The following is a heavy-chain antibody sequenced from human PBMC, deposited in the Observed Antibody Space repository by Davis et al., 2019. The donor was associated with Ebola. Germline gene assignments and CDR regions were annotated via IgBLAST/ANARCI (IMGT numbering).Heavy chain of an antibody. CDR2: IKQDGSEK. Sequence: GGSLRLSCAASGFTFSSYSMNWVRQAPGKGLEWVANIKQDGSEKYYVDSVKGRFTISRDNAKNSLYLQMNSLRAEDTAVYYCARGLPSGWYSPLPYYFDYWGQGTLVTDSS. J-gene: IGHJ4*02. CDR1: GFTFSSYS. CDR3: ARGLPSGWYSPLPYYFDY. V-gene: IGHV3-7*01. D-gene: IGHD6-19*01.